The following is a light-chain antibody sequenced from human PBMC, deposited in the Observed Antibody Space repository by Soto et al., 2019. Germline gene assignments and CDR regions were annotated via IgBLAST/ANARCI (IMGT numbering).Light chain of an antibody. CDR3: QQSYSTPRYT. CDR2: DAS. V-gene: IGKV1-39*01. Sequence: DIQMTQPPSSLSASVGDRVTITCRASQSISTSLNWYQQKPGKAPKFLIYDASRLQSGVPSRFSGSGSGTDFTLTISSLQPEDFATYYCQQSYSTPRYTFGQGTKLEIK. CDR1: QSISTS. J-gene: IGKJ2*01.